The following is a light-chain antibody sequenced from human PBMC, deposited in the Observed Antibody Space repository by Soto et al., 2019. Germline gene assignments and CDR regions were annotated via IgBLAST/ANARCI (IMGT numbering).Light chain of an antibody. CDR1: QSLVHDNGNTY. V-gene: IGKV2-24*01. J-gene: IGKJ1*01. CDR2: RIS. Sequence: DIVMTQTPVSSPVTLGQPASISCRSSQSLVHDNGNTYLYWFHQRPGQPPRLLIYRISNRFSGVPDRFSGSGAGNEFTLEISRVEADDFGVYYCFPGTHFPWTFGQGTKVEIK. CDR3: FPGTHFPWT.